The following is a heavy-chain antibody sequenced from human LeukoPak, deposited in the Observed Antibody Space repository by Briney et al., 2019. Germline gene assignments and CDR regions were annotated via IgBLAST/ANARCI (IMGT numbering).Heavy chain of an antibody. D-gene: IGHD6-25*01. V-gene: IGHV4-59*08. CDR3: ARRAAANWYFDL. CDR2: ISNTGST. CDR1: GTSISSSP. J-gene: IGHJ2*01. Sequence: PSETLSLTCTVSGTSISSSPWSWIRQPPGKGLECLGYISNTGSTTYNPSLKSRVTISLDTPKNQFSLELKSVTAADTAVYYCARRAAANWYFDLWGRGTLVTVSS.